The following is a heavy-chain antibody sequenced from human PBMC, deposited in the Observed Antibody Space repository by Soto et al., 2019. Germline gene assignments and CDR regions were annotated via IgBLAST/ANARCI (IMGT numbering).Heavy chain of an antibody. D-gene: IGHD6-19*01. CDR2: IYYSGST. CDR1: GGSVSSGSYY. CDR3: ARGIEGWYQGRYYYGMDV. Sequence: QVQLQESGPGLVKPSETLSLTCTVSGGSVSSGSYYWGWIRQPPGKGLEWIGYIYYSGSTNYNPYLESRDTISVDTSKNQFSPKLSSGTAADTAVYYCARGIEGWYQGRYYYGMDVWGQGTTVTVSS. V-gene: IGHV4-61*01. J-gene: IGHJ6*02.